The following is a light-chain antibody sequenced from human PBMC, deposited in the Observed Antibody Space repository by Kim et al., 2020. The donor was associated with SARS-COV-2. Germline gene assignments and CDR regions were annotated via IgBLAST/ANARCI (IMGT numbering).Light chain of an antibody. CDR2: DAS. J-gene: IGKJ2*01. CDR3: QQYDNLPYT. Sequence: ASVGDRVTITCQASQDISNYLNWYQQKPWKAPKLLIYDASNLETGVPSRFSGSGSGTDFTFTISSLRPEDIATYYCQQYDNLPYTFGQGTKLEI. CDR1: QDISNY. V-gene: IGKV1-33*01.